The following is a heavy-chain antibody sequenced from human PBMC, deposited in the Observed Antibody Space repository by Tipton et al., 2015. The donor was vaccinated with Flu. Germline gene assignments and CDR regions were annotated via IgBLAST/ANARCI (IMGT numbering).Heavy chain of an antibody. CDR1: GGSFSGYY. CDR2: INHSGST. CDR3: SSFVGVTAIPT. V-gene: IGHV4-34*01. J-gene: IGHJ5*02. Sequence: TLSLTCAVYGGSFSGYYWSWIRQPPGKGLEWIGEINHSGSTNYNPTLKSRVTISVDTSKNQFSLKLSSVTAADTAAYYCSSFVGVTAIPTWGQGTLVTVSS. D-gene: IGHD2-21*02.